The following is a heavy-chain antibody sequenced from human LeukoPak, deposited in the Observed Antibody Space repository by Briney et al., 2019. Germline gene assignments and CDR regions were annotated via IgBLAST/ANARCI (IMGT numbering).Heavy chain of an antibody. J-gene: IGHJ4*02. V-gene: IGHV1-8*02. CDR2: MNPNSGNT. CDR1: GYTFTSYA. Sequence: GASVKVSCKASGYTFTSYAMHWVRQAPGQGLEWMGWMNPNSGNTGYAQKFQGRVTMTRNTSISTAYMELSSLRSEDTAVYYCARGIRRGWLVDYWGQGTLVTVSS. CDR3: ARGIRRGWLVDY. D-gene: IGHD6-19*01.